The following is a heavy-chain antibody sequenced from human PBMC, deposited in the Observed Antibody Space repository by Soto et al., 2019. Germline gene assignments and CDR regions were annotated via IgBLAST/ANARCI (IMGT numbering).Heavy chain of an antibody. V-gene: IGHV4-59*01. D-gene: IGHD2-21*02. Sequence: QVQLQESGPGLVKPSETLSLTCTVSGGSISRYYWSWIRQPPGKGLEWIGYMYNTGSTVYNPSFESRVIIAEDKSKNQFSLKLNSVTAADTAVYYCARDLWGYCGTDCYPLDVWGQGTTVTVSS. CDR1: GGSISRYY. CDR2: MYNTGST. CDR3: ARDLWGYCGTDCYPLDV. J-gene: IGHJ6*02.